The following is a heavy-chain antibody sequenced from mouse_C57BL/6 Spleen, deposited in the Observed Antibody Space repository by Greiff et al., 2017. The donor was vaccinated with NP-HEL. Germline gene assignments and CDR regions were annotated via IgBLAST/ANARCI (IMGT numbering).Heavy chain of an antibody. J-gene: IGHJ3*01. V-gene: IGHV5-6*02. CDR3: SRNYGSSSSFAY. CDR2: ISSGGSYT. D-gene: IGHD1-1*01. CDR1: GFTFSSYG. Sequence: EVMLVESGGDLVKPGGSLKLSCAASGFTFSSYGMSWVRQTPDKRLEWVATISSGGSYTYYPDSVKGRFTISRDNAKNTLYLQMRSLKAEDTTMYYCSRNYGSSSSFAYWGQGTLVTVSA.